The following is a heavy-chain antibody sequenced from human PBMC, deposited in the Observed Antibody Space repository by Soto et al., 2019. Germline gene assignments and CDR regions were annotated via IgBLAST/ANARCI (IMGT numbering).Heavy chain of an antibody. V-gene: IGHV4-59*08. CDR1: GGSITNYY. D-gene: IGHD3-10*01. Sequence: QVQLQESGPGLVKPSETLSLTCTVSGGSITNYYCSWFRQPPGKGLEWIGYINYDGYSAYNLSLRRRVTLSMAESKAQFSLMLESVTATDPAVYYCARHGFGPLHGLVDVWGPGTTVIVSS. J-gene: IGHJ6*02. CDR2: INYDGYS. CDR3: ARHGFGPLHGLVDV.